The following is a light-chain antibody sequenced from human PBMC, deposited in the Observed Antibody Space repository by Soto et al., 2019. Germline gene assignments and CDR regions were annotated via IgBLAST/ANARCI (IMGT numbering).Light chain of an antibody. CDR3: TSYTSSSTWV. CDR2: EVS. V-gene: IGLV2-14*01. J-gene: IGLJ3*02. CDR1: SSDVGGYKY. Sequence: QSVLTQPASVSGSPGQSITISCTGTSSDVGGYKYVSWYQHHPGKAPKLMIYEVSYRPSGVSNRFSGSKSGNTASLTISGLQAEDEADYFCTSYTSSSTWVFGGGTQLTVL.